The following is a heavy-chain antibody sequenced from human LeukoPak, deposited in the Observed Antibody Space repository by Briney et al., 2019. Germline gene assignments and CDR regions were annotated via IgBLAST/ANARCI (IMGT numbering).Heavy chain of an antibody. J-gene: IGHJ3*02. Sequence: PSETLSLTCTVSGGSISNYYWSWIRQPPEKGLEWIGYIYYTGSTNYNPSLKSRVTISVDTSKNQFSLKLSSVTAADTAVYYFARRNYDFWSGYAFDIWGQGTMVTVSS. V-gene: IGHV4-59*08. CDR2: IYYTGST. D-gene: IGHD3-3*01. CDR3: ARRNYDFWSGYAFDI. CDR1: GGSISNYY.